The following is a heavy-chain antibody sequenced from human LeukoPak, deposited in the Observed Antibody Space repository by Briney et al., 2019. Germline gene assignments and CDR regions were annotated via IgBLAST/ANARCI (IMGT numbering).Heavy chain of an antibody. J-gene: IGHJ6*02. CDR3: TRGPTGRWLYYCMDV. CDR1: GFTFGDHA. Sequence: TGGSLRLSCITSGFTFGDHAMSWVRQAPGKGLDWVGFIRSKGYGGTTEYAASVKGRFTISRDDSKSIAYLQMNSLKSEDTAVYYCTRGPTGRWLYYCMDVWGQGTTVIVSS. CDR2: IRSKGYGGTT. V-gene: IGHV3-49*04. D-gene: IGHD5-24*01.